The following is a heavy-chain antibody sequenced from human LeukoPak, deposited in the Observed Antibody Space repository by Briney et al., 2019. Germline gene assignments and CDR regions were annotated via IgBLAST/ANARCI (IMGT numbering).Heavy chain of an antibody. CDR3: ARRPLAGTSPLYYYYYMDV. V-gene: IGHV1-8*01. D-gene: IGHD6-19*01. CDR1: GYTFTSYD. CDR2: MNPNNGNT. J-gene: IGHJ6*03. Sequence: ASVKVSCKASGYTFTSYDINWVRQATGQGLEWMGWMNPNNGNTGYAQKFQGRVTMTRNTSISTAYMELSSLRSEDTAVYYCARRPLAGTSPLYYYYYMDVWGKGTTVTVSS.